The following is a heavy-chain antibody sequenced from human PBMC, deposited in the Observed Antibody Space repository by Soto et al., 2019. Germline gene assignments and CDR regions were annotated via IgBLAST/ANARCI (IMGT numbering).Heavy chain of an antibody. V-gene: IGHV3-74*01. Sequence: EAQLVESGGGLAQPGGSLRLSCAASGFTFSSYWMHWVRQAPGEGLVWVARINADGTITTYADSMKGRVTISRDNAMDTLYLEVNSLRVEDTAMYYCSTDTFGPRDCWGQGTLVTVSS. J-gene: IGHJ4*02. CDR1: GFTFSSYW. CDR2: INADGTIT. CDR3: STDTFGPRDC. D-gene: IGHD3-10*01.